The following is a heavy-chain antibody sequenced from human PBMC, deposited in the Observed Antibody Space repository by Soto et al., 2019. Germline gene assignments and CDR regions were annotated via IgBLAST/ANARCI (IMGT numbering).Heavy chain of an antibody. D-gene: IGHD6-19*01. Sequence: GGCMRLSCAAAAFTFSIYGMDWDRQAPAKGLEWVAVIWYDGSNKYYAESVKGRFTISRDNSKNTLYLQMNSLRAEDTAVYYCARDLPYSSGHRVLINAFDIWGQGTMVTVSS. V-gene: IGHV3-33*01. CDR3: ARDLPYSSGHRVLINAFDI. J-gene: IGHJ3*02. CDR1: AFTFSIYG. CDR2: IWYDGSNK.